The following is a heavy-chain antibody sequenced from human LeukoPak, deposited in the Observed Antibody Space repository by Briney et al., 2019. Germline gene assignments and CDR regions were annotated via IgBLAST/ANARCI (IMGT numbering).Heavy chain of an antibody. CDR3: AREADHTLYYYYYMDV. D-gene: IGHD1-14*01. CDR2: IKQDGSEK. J-gene: IGHJ6*03. Sequence: GGSLRLSCAASGFTFSSYWMSWVRQAPGKGLEWVANIKQDGSEKYYVDSVKGRFTISRDNAKNSLYLQMNSLRVEDTAVYYCAREADHTLYYYYYMDVWGKGTTVTVSS. V-gene: IGHV3-7*01. CDR1: GFTFSSYW.